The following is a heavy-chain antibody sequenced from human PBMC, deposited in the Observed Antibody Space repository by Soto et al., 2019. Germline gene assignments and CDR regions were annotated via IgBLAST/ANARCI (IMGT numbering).Heavy chain of an antibody. D-gene: IGHD2-15*01. CDR1: GFTFSSYG. CDR2: ISYDGSNK. V-gene: IGHV3-30*18. CDR3: AKDRGGYCSGGSCGTLDY. Sequence: QVQLVESGGGVVQPGRSLRLSCAASGFTFSSYGMHWVRQAPGKGLEWVAVISYDGSNKYYADSVKGRFTISRDNSKNTLYLQMNSLRAEDTAVYYCAKDRGGYCSGGSCGTLDYWGQGTLVTVSS. J-gene: IGHJ4*02.